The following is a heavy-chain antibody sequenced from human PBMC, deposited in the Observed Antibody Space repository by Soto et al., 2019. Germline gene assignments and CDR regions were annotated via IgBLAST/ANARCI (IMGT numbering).Heavy chain of an antibody. J-gene: IGHJ5*02. CDR2: IKSDGSST. CDR1: GFTFSTYW. V-gene: IGHV3-74*01. CDR3: ARSDWFDP. Sequence: GGSLRLSCAASGFTFSTYWMHWVRQAPGKGLVWVSRIKSDGSSTSYADSVKGRFTISRDNAKNTLYLQMNSLRVEDAAVYYCARSDWFDPWGQGTLVTVSS.